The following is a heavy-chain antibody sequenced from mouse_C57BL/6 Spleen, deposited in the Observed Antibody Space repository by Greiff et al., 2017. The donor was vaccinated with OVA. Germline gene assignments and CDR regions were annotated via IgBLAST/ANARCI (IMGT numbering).Heavy chain of an antibody. CDR1: GYTFPDYY. Sequence: QVQLQQSGAELVKPGASVKISCKASGYTFPDYYINWVKQRPGQGLEWIGKIGPGSGSTYYNAKFKGKASLTADKSSSTAYMQCSSRTSEDSAVYFCARGGDYDEGGAMDYWGQGTSVTVSS. CDR3: ARGGDYDEGGAMDY. D-gene: IGHD2-4*01. V-gene: IGHV1-77*01. CDR2: IGPGSGST. J-gene: IGHJ4*01.